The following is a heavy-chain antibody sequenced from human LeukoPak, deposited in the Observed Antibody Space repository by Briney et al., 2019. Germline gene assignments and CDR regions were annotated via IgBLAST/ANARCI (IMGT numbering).Heavy chain of an antibody. D-gene: IGHD2-15*01. CDR1: GGSISSGSYY. CDR2: IYTSGST. Sequence: ASETLSLTCTVSGGSISSGSYYWSWIRQPAGKGLEWIGRIYTSGSTNYNPSLKSRVTISVDTSKNQFSLKLSSVTAADTAVYYCARLLLAFDIWGQGTMVTVSS. J-gene: IGHJ3*02. CDR3: ARLLLAFDI. V-gene: IGHV4-61*02.